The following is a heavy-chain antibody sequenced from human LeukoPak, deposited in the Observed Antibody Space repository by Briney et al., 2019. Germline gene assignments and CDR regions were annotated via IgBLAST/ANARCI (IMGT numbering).Heavy chain of an antibody. Sequence: GGTLRLSCAASGFTFSSYGMSWVRQAPGKGLEWVSAISGSGGSTYYADSVKGRFTISRDNAKNSLYLQMNSLRAEDTALYYCARDTYDSSGYYYNWGQGTLVTVSS. J-gene: IGHJ4*02. D-gene: IGHD3-22*01. CDR2: ISGSGGST. CDR1: GFTFSSYG. V-gene: IGHV3-23*01. CDR3: ARDTYDSSGYYYN.